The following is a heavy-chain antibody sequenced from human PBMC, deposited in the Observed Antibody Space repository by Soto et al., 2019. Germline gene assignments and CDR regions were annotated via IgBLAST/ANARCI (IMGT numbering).Heavy chain of an antibody. CDR1: GSTLSSYA. CDR3: AKVGSVGAAHSYLDY. D-gene: IGHD2-15*01. J-gene: IGHJ4*02. Sequence: SGGSLRLSCEPSGSTLSSYAMSWVRQDPVTGLEWVSAISGSGGSTYYADSLKGRFTISRDNSKNTLYLQMNSLRAEDTAVYYCAKVGSVGAAHSYLDYWGQGTLVTVSS. V-gene: IGHV3-23*01. CDR2: ISGSGGST.